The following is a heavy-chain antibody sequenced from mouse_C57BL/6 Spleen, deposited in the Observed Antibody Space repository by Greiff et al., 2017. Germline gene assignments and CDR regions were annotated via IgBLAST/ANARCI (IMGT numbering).Heavy chain of an antibody. V-gene: IGHV1-82*01. Sequence: QVQLKESGPELVKPGASVKISCKASGYAFSSSWMNWVKQRPGKGLEWIGRIYPGDGDTNYNGKFKGKATLTADKSSSTAYMQLSSLTSEDSAVYFCARSTVVTTGAYWGQGTLLTVSA. CDR1: GYAFSSSW. CDR2: IYPGDGDT. D-gene: IGHD2-2*01. J-gene: IGHJ3*01. CDR3: ARSTVVTTGAY.